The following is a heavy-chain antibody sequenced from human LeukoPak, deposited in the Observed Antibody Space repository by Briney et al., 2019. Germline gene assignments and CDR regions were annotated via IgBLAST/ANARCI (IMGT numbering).Heavy chain of an antibody. V-gene: IGHV3-23*01. D-gene: IGHD2-2*01. CDR2: ISASGGST. CDR1: GFTFSSYA. Sequence: GGSLRLSCAASGFTFSSYAMNWVRQAPGKGLEWGSTISASGGSTYHAVSVKGRFTISRDNSKNTLYLQMNTLRAEDTAVYYCAKAIRTSCYGCNMDVWGEGTTVTVSS. J-gene: IGHJ6*03. CDR3: AKAIRTSCYGCNMDV.